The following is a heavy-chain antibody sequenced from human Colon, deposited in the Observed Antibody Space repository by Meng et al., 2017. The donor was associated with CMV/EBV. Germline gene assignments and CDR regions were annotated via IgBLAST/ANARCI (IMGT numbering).Heavy chain of an antibody. Sequence: LALAGWGPALVKASETLSLTRTCSGGFISGRSYFWGWIRQPPGKGLEWIGSMYYSGNTHYKSSLKSRVTISVDTSKNQFSLRLNSVTAADTAVYYCARTVQWLAPFYYYMDVWGKGTLVTVSS. V-gene: IGHV4-39*07. CDR2: MYYSGNT. D-gene: IGHD3-22*01. CDR3: ARTVQWLAPFYYYMDV. J-gene: IGHJ6*03. CDR1: GGFISGRSYF.